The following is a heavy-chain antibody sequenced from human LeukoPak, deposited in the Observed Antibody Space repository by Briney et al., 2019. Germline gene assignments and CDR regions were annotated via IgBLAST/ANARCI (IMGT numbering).Heavy chain of an antibody. D-gene: IGHD6-13*01. J-gene: IGHJ5*02. CDR3: ARDTLIAAPKTGTVTRIGWFDT. Sequence: GRSLRLSCAASGFTFSNYGMHWVRQAPGKGLEWVAVIWYDGSYKSYGDSVKGRFTISRDNFKKKLFLQMNSLRADDTAVYYCARDTLIAAPKTGTVTRIGWFDTWGQGTLVTVSS. CDR2: IWYDGSYK. CDR1: GFTFSNYG. V-gene: IGHV3-33*01.